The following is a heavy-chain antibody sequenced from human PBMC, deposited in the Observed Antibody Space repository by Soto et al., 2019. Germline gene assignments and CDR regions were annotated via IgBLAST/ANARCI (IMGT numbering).Heavy chain of an antibody. V-gene: IGHV4-59*01. D-gene: IGHD3-10*01. CDR3: ARGRGSGSSLYHYGMDV. CDR1: GGSISSYY. Sequence: SETLSLTCTASGGSISSYYWSWIRQPPGKGPEWIGYIYYSGSTNYNPSLKSRVTISVDTSKNQFSLKLSSVTAADTAVYYCARGRGSGSSLYHYGMDVWGQGTTVTVSS. J-gene: IGHJ6*02. CDR2: IYYSGST.